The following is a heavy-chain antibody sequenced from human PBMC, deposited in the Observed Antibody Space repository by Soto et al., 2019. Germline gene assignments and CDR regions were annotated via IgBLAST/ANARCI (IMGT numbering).Heavy chain of an antibody. CDR2: VFESENT. Sequence: SETLSLTCNVSGTSVTSYSYYWNWIRQPPGKGLEWIGYVFESENTKYNPSIKGRASISVDTSKNQFSLTLTSVTAADTAVYYCTRDLDIGHRGYGQSNVWGQGKTVTVSS. D-gene: IGHD5-12*01. J-gene: IGHJ6*02. V-gene: IGHV4-61*01. CDR1: GTSVTSYSYY. CDR3: TRDLDIGHRGYGQSNV.